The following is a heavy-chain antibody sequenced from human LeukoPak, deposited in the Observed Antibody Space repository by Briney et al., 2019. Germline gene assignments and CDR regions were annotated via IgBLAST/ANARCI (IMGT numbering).Heavy chain of an antibody. CDR1: GFPFCSYG. Sequence: GRSLRLPCAASGFPFCSYGMQGVPDAPGKRVVWVAVIWYDGSNKYYADSEKGRFTISRDNSKNTLYLQMNSRRAEDTAVYYCARDYGCWGNNWFDPWGQGTLVTVSS. D-gene: IGHD3-16*01. CDR3: ARDYGCWGNNWFDP. V-gene: IGHV3-33*01. J-gene: IGHJ5*02. CDR2: IWYDGSNK.